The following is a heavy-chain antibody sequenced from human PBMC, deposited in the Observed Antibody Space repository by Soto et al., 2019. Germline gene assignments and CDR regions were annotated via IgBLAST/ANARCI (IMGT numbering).Heavy chain of an antibody. J-gene: IGHJ2*01. Sequence: PSETLSLTCTVSGCTISSWYWSWIRQPPGKGLEWIGYIYYSGSTNCNPSLKSRVTISVDRSKNQFSLKLSSMTAADTSVYYCVRHAACSSIRCFSGYFDLWGRGTLVTVSS. D-gene: IGHD2-15*01. CDR2: IYYSGST. CDR3: VRHAACSSIRCFSGYFDL. CDR1: GCTISSWY. V-gene: IGHV4-59*08.